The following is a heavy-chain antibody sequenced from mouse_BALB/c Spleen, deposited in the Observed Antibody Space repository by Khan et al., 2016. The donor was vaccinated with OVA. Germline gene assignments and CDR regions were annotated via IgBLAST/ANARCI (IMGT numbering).Heavy chain of an antibody. D-gene: IGHD1-2*01. Sequence: VQLQQSGAEFVKPGASVRLSCTATGFNIKNTYIHWVKQRPEQGLEWIGRIDPANGNTKYDPTLQGKATVTADTSYNTAYLQLSSLTSEDTAVSYCAHSLLLYAMDYWGQGTSVSVSS. CDR2: IDPANGNT. CDR1: GFNIKNTY. J-gene: IGHJ4*01. CDR3: AHSLLLYAMDY. V-gene: IGHV14-3*02.